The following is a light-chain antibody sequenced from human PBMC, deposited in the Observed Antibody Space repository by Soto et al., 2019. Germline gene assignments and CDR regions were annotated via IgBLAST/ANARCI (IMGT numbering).Light chain of an antibody. J-gene: IGLJ2*01. CDR2: SND. CDR3: AAWDDCLNGVV. CDR1: SSNIGSNT. Sequence: QSVLTQPPSASGTPGQRVTISCSGGSSNIGSNTVNWYQQLPGTAPKLLIYSNDQRPSGVPDRFSGSKSGTSGSLAISGLQSEDETDYYCAAWDDCLNGVVFGGGTKLTVL. V-gene: IGLV1-44*01.